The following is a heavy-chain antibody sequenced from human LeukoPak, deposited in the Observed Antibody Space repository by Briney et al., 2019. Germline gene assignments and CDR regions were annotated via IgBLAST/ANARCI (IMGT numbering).Heavy chain of an antibody. CDR1: GFSFYDYA. CDR2: ISWNSGSI. CDR3: AKGLGSSSWFSFDY. V-gene: IGHV3-9*03. D-gene: IGHD6-13*01. J-gene: IGHJ4*02. Sequence: PGGSLRLSCAASGFSFYDYAMHWVREAPGEGLECVSGISWNSGSIGYADSVQGRFTISRDNAKNSLYLQMNSLRAEDMALYYCAKGLGSSSWFSFDYWGQGTLVTVSS.